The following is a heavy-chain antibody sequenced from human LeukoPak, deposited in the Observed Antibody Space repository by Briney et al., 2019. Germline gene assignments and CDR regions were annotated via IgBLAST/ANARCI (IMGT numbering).Heavy chain of an antibody. CDR3: ARSQLWLLQGLEN. V-gene: IGHV3-53*01. Sequence: GGSLRLSCAASGFTVSSNYMSWVRQAPGKGLERVSVIYSGGSTYYADSVKGGFTISRDNSNNTLYLQMNSLRAEDTAVYYCARSQLWLLQGLENWGQGTLVTVSS. D-gene: IGHD5-18*01. J-gene: IGHJ4*02. CDR2: IYSGGST. CDR1: GFTVSSNY.